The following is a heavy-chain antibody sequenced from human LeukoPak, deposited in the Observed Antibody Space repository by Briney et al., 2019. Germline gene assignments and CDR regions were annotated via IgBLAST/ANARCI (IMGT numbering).Heavy chain of an antibody. CDR1: GYTFTGYY. J-gene: IGHJ4*02. CDR2: INPNSGGT. D-gene: IGHD2-21*01. CDR3: ARALYEGGGDPFDY. Sequence: ASVKVSCKASGYTFTGYYMHWVRQAPGQGLEWMGWINPNSGGTNYAQKFQGRVTMTRDTSISTAYMELSRLRSDDTAVYYCARALYEGGGDPFDYWGQGTLVTVSS. V-gene: IGHV1-2*02.